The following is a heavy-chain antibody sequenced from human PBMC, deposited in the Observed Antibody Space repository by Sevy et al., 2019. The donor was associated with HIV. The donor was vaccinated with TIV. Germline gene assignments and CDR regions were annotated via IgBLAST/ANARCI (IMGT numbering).Heavy chain of an antibody. V-gene: IGHV1-18*01. CDR2: ISAYNGNT. CDR3: ARVRDFITMVRGVSYDAFDI. Sequence: ASVKVSCKASGYTFTSYGISWVRQAPGQGLEWMGWISAYNGNTNYAQKLQGRVTMTTDTSTSTAYMELRSLRSDDTAVYYCARVRDFITMVRGVSYDAFDIWGQGTMVTVSS. CDR1: GYTFTSYG. D-gene: IGHD3-10*01. J-gene: IGHJ3*02.